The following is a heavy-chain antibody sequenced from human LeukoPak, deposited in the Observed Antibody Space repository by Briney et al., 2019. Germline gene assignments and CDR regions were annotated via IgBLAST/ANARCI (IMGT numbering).Heavy chain of an antibody. CDR2: ITGSGGRT. D-gene: IGHD3-22*01. CDR3: AKGDGGTYDNSGWVDYFDY. V-gene: IGHV3-23*01. Sequence: PGGSLRLSXAASGFTFSSYAMTWVRQTPGKGLEWLSTITGSGGRTDYTDSVKGRFTISRDNSKNTLYLQMDSLRAEDTAVYYCAKGDGGTYDNSGWVDYFDYWGQGTLVTVSS. CDR1: GFTFSSYA. J-gene: IGHJ4*02.